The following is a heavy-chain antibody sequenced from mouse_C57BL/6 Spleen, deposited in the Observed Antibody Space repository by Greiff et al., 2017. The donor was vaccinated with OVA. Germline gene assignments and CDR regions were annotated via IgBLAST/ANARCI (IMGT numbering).Heavy chain of an antibody. CDR1: GYTFTTYP. CDR3: ERGDYYGSSYWYFDV. CDR2: FHPYNDDT. J-gene: IGHJ1*03. V-gene: IGHV1-47*01. D-gene: IGHD1-1*01. Sequence: QVQLQQSGAELVKPGASVKMSCKASGYTFTTYPIEWMKQNHGKSLEWIGNFHPYNDDTKYNEKFKGKATLTVEKSSSTVYLELSRLTSDDSAVDYCERGDYYGSSYWYFDVWGTGTTVTVAS.